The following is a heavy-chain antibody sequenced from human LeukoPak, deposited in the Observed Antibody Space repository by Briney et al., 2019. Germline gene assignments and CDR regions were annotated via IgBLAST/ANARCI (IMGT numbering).Heavy chain of an antibody. CDR1: GFTFSSYE. J-gene: IGHJ4*02. CDR3: ARYFAS. CDR2: INSGGSTL. V-gene: IGHV3-48*03. Sequence: GGSLRLSCAASGFTFSSYEMNWVRQAPGKGLEWVSYINSGGSTLYYADSVKGRFTISRDNAKNSLFLLMNSPRDEDTAVYFCARYFASWGQGTLVTVSS.